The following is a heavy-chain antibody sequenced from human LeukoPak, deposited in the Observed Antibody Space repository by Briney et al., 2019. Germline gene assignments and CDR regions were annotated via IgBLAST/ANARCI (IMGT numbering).Heavy chain of an antibody. D-gene: IGHD3-10*01. CDR1: GFTFSSYA. CDR2: ISGSGGST. J-gene: IGHJ4*02. CDR3: AKDVQTYYYGSGSYYYTLGFDY. Sequence: GGSLRLSCAASGFTFSSYAMSWVSQAPGKGLEWVSAISGSGGSTYYADSVKGQFTISRDNSKNTLYLQMNSLRAEDTAVYYCAKDVQTYYYGSGSYYYTLGFDYWGQGTLVTVSS. V-gene: IGHV3-23*01.